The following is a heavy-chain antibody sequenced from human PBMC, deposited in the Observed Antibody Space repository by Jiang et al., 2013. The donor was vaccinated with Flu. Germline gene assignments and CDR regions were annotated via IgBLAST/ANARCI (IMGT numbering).Heavy chain of an antibody. CDR3: AHTFHPGTYYFVWSAYDI. Sequence: KPTQTLTLTCTFSGFSLSTPGVTVAWIRQPPGKALEWLAHIFSNDDKRYSPSLKNRLTITKDTSKNQVVLTLTNMDAVDTATHYCAHTFHPGTYYFVWSAYDIWGTKGRWSSCLQ. D-gene: IGHD3-10*01. J-gene: IGHJ3*02. V-gene: IGHV2-5*01. CDR2: IFSNDDK. CDR1: GFSLSTPGVT.